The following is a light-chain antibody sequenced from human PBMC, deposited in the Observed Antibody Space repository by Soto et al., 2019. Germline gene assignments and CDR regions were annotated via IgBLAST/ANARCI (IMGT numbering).Light chain of an antibody. CDR1: QNLGSS. CDR2: GVS. V-gene: IGKV3-15*01. Sequence: EVVMTHSPATLSASPGERVTLSCRASQNLGSSLAWYQQRPGQAPRLLLYGVSTRATGIPARFSGSGSGTEFTVTISSLQSEDFAVYYCQQYNYWPPSTFGHGTTLEFK. CDR3: QQYNYWPPST. J-gene: IGKJ2*01.